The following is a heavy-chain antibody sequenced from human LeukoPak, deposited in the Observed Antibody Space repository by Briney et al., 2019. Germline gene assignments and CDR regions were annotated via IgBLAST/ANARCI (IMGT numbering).Heavy chain of an antibody. CDR2: ITGSVTTT. CDR3: AKSPKPVTAALYFDY. V-gene: IGHV3-23*01. CDR1: GFTFRTYA. D-gene: IGHD2-21*02. J-gene: IGHJ4*02. Sequence: GGSLRLSCAASGFTFRTYAMTWVRQAPGKGLEWVSTITGSVTTTNYADSVKGRLTISRDNSKNTLSLQMTSLRAEDTALYYCAKSPKPVTAALYFDYWGQGALVTVSS.